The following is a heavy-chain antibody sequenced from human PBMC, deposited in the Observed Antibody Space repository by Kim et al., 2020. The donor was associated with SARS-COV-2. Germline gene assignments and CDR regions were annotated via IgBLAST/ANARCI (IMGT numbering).Heavy chain of an antibody. V-gene: IGHV2-5*02. CDR1: GFSLSTSGVG. D-gene: IGHD2-2*01. J-gene: IGHJ5*02. Sequence: SGPTLVNPTQTLTLTCTFSGFSLSTSGVGVGWIRQPPGKALEWLALIYWDDDKRYSPSLKSRLTITKDTSKNQVVLTMTNMDPVDTATYYCAHTGPIVVVPAATGSNWFDPWGQGTLVTVSS. CDR2: IYWDDDK. CDR3: AHTGPIVVVPAATGSNWFDP.